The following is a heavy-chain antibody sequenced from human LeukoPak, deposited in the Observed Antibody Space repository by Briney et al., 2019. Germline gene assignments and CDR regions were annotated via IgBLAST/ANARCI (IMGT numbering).Heavy chain of an antibody. J-gene: IGHJ5*02. CDR2: IWYDGSNK. Sequence: PGGSLRLFCGASGFTFSSYGMHWVRQAPGKGLEGGAVIWYDGSNKYYADSVKGRFTISRDNSKNTLYLQMNSLRAEGTAVYYCAKDSGYSSSWFDPWGQGTLVTVSS. CDR3: AKDSGYSSSWFDP. V-gene: IGHV3-33*06. D-gene: IGHD6-13*01. CDR1: GFTFSSYG.